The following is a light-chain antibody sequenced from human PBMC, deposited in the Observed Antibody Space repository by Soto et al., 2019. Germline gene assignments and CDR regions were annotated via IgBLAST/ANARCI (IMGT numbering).Light chain of an antibody. V-gene: IGKV3-15*01. CDR1: QSVSSN. Sequence: EIVTTQSPATLSVSPGERATLSCRASQSVSSNLAWYQQKPGQAPRLLIYGASTRATGIPARFSGSGSGTEFTLTISSLQSEDFAVYYCQQYNNWLGTFGQGTKVDIQ. CDR2: GAS. CDR3: QQYNNWLGT. J-gene: IGKJ1*01.